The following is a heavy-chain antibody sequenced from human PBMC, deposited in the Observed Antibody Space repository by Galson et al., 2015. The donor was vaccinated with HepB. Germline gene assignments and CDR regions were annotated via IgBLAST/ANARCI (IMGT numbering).Heavy chain of an antibody. CDR2: IPYAGSNK. J-gene: IGHJ6*02. CDR1: GFTFSSYG. D-gene: IGHD2-8*02. V-gene: IGHV3-30*18. CDR3: AKDKDYWYYYGMDV. Sequence: SLRLSCAASGFTFSSYGMHWVRQAPGKGLEWVAVIPYAGSNKYYADSVKGRFTISRDNSKNTLYLQMNSLRAEDTAVYYCAKDKDYWYYYGMDVWGQGTTVTVSS.